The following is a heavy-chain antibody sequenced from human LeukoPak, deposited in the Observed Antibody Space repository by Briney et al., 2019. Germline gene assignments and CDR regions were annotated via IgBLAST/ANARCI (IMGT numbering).Heavy chain of an antibody. V-gene: IGHV4-38-2*01. D-gene: IGHD4-17*01. CDR2: IYHSGST. CDR3: ARQTYGEPIYYYYMDV. J-gene: IGHJ6*03. CDR1: GYSISSGYY. Sequence: PSETLSLTCAVSGYSISSGYYWGWIRPPPGKGLEWIGSIYHSGSTYYNPSLKSRVTISVDTSKNQFSLKLSSVTAADTAVYYCARQTYGEPIYYYYMDVWGKGSTVTVSS.